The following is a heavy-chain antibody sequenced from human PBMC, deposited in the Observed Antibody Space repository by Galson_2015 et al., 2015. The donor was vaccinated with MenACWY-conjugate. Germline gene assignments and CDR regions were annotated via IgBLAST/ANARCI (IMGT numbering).Heavy chain of an antibody. J-gene: IGHJ4*02. CDR1: GYSFTNYG. CDR2: INPYNNHT. V-gene: IGHV1-18*01. D-gene: IGHD2/OR15-2a*01. Sequence: SVKVCCKASGYSFTNYGINWVRQAPGQGLEWIAWINPYNNHTNYAQKVRGRVAMTTDTSTGTAYMELRSLTSDDTAIYYRARDEGGLRLSFFDFWGQGALVTVSS. CDR3: ARDEGGLRLSFFDF.